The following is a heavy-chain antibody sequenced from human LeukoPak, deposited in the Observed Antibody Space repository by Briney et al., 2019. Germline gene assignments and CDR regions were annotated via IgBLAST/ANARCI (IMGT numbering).Heavy chain of an antibody. V-gene: IGHV3-43*02. CDR3: AKDMAYCSGGSCYSAGDY. J-gene: IGHJ4*02. CDR2: ISGDGGST. Sequence: GGSLRLSCAASGFTFHNYAMHWVRQAPGKGLEWVSLISGDGGSTYYADSVKGRFTISRDNSKNSLYLQMNSLRTEDTALYYCAKDMAYCSGGSCYSAGDYWGQGTLVTVSS. CDR1: GFTFHNYA. D-gene: IGHD2-15*01.